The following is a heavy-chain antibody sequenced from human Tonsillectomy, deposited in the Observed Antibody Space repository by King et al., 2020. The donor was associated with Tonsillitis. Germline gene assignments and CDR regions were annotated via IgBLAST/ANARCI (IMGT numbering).Heavy chain of an antibody. CDR3: AKVECGFGELYYYYVMDG. CDR2: IIGSGGNT. D-gene: IGHD3-10*01. Sequence: DVQLVESGGGLVQPGGSLRLSCAASGFTFSSYAMSWVRQAPGKGLEWVSAIIGSGGNTYYADSVKGRFTISRDNSKNTLYLQMNSLRAEDTAVYYCAKVECGFGELYYYYVMDGGGQGTTVTVS. J-gene: IGHJ6*02. CDR1: GFTFSSYA. V-gene: IGHV3-23*04.